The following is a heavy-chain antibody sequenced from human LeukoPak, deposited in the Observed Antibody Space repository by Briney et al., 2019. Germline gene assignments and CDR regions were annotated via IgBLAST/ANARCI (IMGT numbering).Heavy chain of an antibody. J-gene: IGHJ6*02. CDR2: ISGSGSST. D-gene: IGHD1-26*01. Sequence: GGSLRLSCAASGFTFSNYVVSWVRQAPGKGLEWVSGISGSGSSTYYADSVKGRFTISRDNSKNTLYLQMNSLRAEDTALYYCAKDKSVGSQDYGMDVWGQGTTVTVSS. CDR3: AKDKSVGSQDYGMDV. V-gene: IGHV3-23*01. CDR1: GFTFSNYV.